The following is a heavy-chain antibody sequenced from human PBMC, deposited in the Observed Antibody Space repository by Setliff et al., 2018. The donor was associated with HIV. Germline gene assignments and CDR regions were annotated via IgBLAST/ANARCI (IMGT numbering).Heavy chain of an antibody. D-gene: IGHD4-17*01. V-gene: IGHV4-59*01. CDR2: VYLSGSI. CDR3: ARDRDYGGNRDAFDI. Sequence: PSETLSLTCTVSGGSISNDYWGWVRQPPGKGLEWLGFVYLSGSITYNPSLKSRVTISIDRSKNEFSLKLSSVTAADTALYYCARDRDYGGNRDAFDIWGQGIMVTVSS. J-gene: IGHJ3*02. CDR1: GGSISNDY.